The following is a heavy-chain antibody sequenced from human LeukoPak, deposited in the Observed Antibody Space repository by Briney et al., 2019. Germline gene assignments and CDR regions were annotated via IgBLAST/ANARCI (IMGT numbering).Heavy chain of an antibody. V-gene: IGHV4-38-2*02. CDR3: ARCSSGWYYFDY. D-gene: IGHD6-19*01. J-gene: IGHJ4*02. CDR2: IYHSETT. Sequence: SETLSLTCTVSGYSISSGYYWGWIRQPPGRGLEWIGSIYHSETTYYNSSLKSRVTISVDTSKNQFSLKLSSVTAADTAVYYCARCSSGWYYFDYWGQGALVTVSS. CDR1: GYSISSGYY.